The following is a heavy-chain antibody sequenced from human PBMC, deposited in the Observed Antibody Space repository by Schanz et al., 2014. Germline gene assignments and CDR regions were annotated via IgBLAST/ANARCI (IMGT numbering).Heavy chain of an antibody. J-gene: IGHJ3*01. CDR3: ARTASHDVWRGYIPHYAFDL. CDR2: INPNSGGT. D-gene: IGHD3-3*01. V-gene: IGHV1-2*06. Sequence: QVQLVQSGPAVKKPGASMKVSCKSSGYTFTDYHIHWVRQAPGQGLEYMGRINPNSGGTNFAQKLQGRVTMTSDTSITTVYMEVNSLTSDDTAVFYCARTASHDVWRGYIPHYAFDLWGQGTVFIVSS. CDR1: GYTFTDYH.